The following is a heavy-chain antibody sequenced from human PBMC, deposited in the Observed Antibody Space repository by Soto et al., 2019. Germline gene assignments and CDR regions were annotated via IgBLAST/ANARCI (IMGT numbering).Heavy chain of an antibody. CDR1: GGTFSSYA. J-gene: IGHJ3*02. D-gene: IGHD4-17*01. CDR2: IIPIFGTA. Sequence: SVKVSCKASGGTFSSYAISWLRQAPGQGLEWMGGIIPIFGTANYAQKFQGRVTITADESTSTAYMELSSLRSEDTAVYYCARGGWAGDYDDNDAFDIWGQGTMVTVSS. V-gene: IGHV1-69*13. CDR3: ARGGWAGDYDDNDAFDI.